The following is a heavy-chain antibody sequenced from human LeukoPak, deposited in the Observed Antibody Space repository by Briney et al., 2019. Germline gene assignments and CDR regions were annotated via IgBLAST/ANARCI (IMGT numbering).Heavy chain of an antibody. CDR3: ARSGWYAGGYDAFDI. Sequence: RGSLRLSCAASGFTFSSFTMNWVRQAPGKGLEWVSYISSSRSTIYYADSVKGRFTISRDNAKNSLYLQMNSLRAEVTAVYYCARSGWYAGGYDAFDIWGQGTMVTVSS. CDR2: ISSSRSTI. CDR1: GFTFSSFT. V-gene: IGHV3-48*01. D-gene: IGHD6-19*01. J-gene: IGHJ3*02.